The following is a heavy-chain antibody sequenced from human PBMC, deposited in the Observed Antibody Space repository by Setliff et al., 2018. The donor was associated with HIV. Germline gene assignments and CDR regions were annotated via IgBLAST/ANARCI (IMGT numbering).Heavy chain of an antibody. CDR1: GGSITNHY. V-gene: IGHV4-4*07. J-gene: IGHJ4*02. Sequence: SETLSLTCTVSGGSITNHYWSWIRQPAGKGLEWIGRIYGSGITSYNPSLQRPVTVSVDTSKNQFSLRLNFVTAADTAVYFCARSRHCGSDCYFDLSGQGTLVTVSS. CDR2: IYGSGIT. CDR3: ARSRHCGSDCYFDL. D-gene: IGHD2-21*02.